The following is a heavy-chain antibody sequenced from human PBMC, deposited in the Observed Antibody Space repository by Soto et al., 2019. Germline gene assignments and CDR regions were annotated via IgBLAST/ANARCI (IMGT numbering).Heavy chain of an antibody. D-gene: IGHD2-15*01. V-gene: IGHV4-59*01. J-gene: IGHJ5*02. Sequence: SETLSLTCTVSGGSISSYYWSWIRQPPGKGLEWIGYIYYSGSTNYNPSLKSRVTISVDTSKNQFSLKLSSVTAADTAVYYCARTVVVEMASVNWFDPWGQGTLVTVSS. CDR1: GGSISSYY. CDR3: ARTVVVEMASVNWFDP. CDR2: IYYSGST.